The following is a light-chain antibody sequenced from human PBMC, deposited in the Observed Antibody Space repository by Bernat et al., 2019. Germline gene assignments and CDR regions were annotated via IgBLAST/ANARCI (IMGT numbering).Light chain of an antibody. J-gene: IGKJ4*01. V-gene: IGKV1-16*01. CDR1: QDISKY. CDR2: GAS. CDR3: QQYDRYPLT. Sequence: DIQMTQSPSSLSASVGDRVTITCRATQDISKYLTWYQHRPGQAPKSLIYGASTLYSGVPSRFSGSGSGTDFTLTISSLQPEDLATYYCQQYDRYPLTVGGGTKVEVK.